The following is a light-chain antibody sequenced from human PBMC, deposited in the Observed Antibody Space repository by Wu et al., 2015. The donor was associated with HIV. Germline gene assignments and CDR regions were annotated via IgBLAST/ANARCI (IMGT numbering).Light chain of an antibody. CDR2: DAS. CDR1: QGISSA. CDR3: QQFASYPYS. J-gene: IGKJ2*03. V-gene: IGKV1-13*02. Sequence: TQLTQSPSSLSASVGDRVTIICRASQGISSALAWYQQKPGKAPKLLIYDASTLETGVPSRFSGSESGTEFTLTINSLQPDDFASYYCQQFASYPYSFGQGTRLEIK.